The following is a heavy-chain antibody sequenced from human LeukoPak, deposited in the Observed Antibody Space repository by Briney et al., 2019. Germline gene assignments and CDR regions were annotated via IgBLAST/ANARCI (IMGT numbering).Heavy chain of an antibody. V-gene: IGHV3-11*04. Sequence: LSLTCAVYGGSFSGYYMTWIRQAPGKGLEWVSYISSSGTTKYYADSVKGRFTISRDNAKNSLYLQMNSLRAEDTAVYYCARDWSNFLDYWGQGTLVTVSS. CDR2: ISSSGTTK. CDR1: GGSFSGYY. J-gene: IGHJ4*02. CDR3: ARDWSNFLDY. D-gene: IGHD3-3*01.